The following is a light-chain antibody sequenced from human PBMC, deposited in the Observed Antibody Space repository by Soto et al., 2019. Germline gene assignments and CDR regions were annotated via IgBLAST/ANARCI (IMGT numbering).Light chain of an antibody. CDR1: QSVSSN. CDR3: RQYNNWPRT. V-gene: IGKV3D-15*01. J-gene: IGKJ5*01. Sequence: EIVLTQAPGTLSLAPVGRATLSCRSSQSVSSNNLAWYQQRPGQAPRVVIYGASTRATGIPERFSGSGSGTDFTLTISSLQSEDFAVYYCRQYNNWPRTFGQGTRLEN. CDR2: GAS.